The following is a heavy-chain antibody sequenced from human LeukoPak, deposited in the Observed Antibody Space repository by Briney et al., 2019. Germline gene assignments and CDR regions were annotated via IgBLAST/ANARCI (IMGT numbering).Heavy chain of an antibody. CDR2: ISSSSTI. Sequence: GGSLRLSCAASGFTFSSYSMNWVRQAPGKGLEWVSYISSSSTIYYADSVKGRFTISRDNAKNSLYLQMNSLRDEDTAVYYCARDRRGCPDYWGQGTLVTVSS. V-gene: IGHV3-48*02. J-gene: IGHJ4*02. D-gene: IGHD6-19*01. CDR3: ARDRRGCPDY. CDR1: GFTFSSYS.